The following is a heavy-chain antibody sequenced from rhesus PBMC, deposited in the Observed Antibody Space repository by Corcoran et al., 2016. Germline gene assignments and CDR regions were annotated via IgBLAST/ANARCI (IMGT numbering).Heavy chain of an antibody. J-gene: IGHJ4*01. Sequence: QVQLQESGPGLVKPSETLSLTCGVSGGSFSGYYWGGILQPPGKGRGWIVYISGNIGSTDYNPSLKSRVTISRDTSRNQFSLKLSSVTAADTAVYYCARDAYRWDYWGQGVLVTVSS. V-gene: IGHV4-165*01. CDR2: ISGNIGST. CDR1: GGSFSGYY. D-gene: IGHD1-1*01. CDR3: ARDAYRWDY.